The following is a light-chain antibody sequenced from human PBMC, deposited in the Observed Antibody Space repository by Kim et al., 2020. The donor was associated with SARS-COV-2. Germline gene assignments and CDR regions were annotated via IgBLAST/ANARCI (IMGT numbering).Light chain of an antibody. V-gene: IGLV3-9*01. Sequence: LRQASTITCGGNNVGSKNVHWYQQKPGQAPMLVIYRDNDRPSGIPERFSGSNSGNTATLTISRAQAGDEADYYCQVWDSSTYVFGSGTKVTVL. CDR1: NVGSKN. CDR3: QVWDSSTYV. CDR2: RDN. J-gene: IGLJ1*01.